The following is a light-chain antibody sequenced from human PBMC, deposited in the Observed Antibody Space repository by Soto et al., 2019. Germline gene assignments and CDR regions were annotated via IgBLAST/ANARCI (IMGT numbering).Light chain of an antibody. CDR2: GAS. V-gene: IGKV3-15*01. CDR1: QSVSSN. CDR3: QQYNNGPPIT. J-gene: IGKJ5*01. Sequence: EIVMTQYPPTVSVQPGERATLSCSASQSVSSNLAWYQQKPGQAPRLLIYGASIRATGIPARFSGSGSWTEFTLTISSLQSDDFAVYSCQQYNNGPPITFGQGTRLEIK.